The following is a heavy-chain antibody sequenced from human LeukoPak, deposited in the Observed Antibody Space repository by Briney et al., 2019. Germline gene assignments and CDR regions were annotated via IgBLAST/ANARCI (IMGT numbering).Heavy chain of an antibody. CDR1: GFTFSTST. Sequence: PGGSLRLSCAASGFTFSTSTMNWVRQAPGKGLEWVSSISGTSTYISYADSVQGQFTISRDNAKNSVHLQMHSLRAGDTAVYFCARELNYDGTVDIWGQGTMVSVSS. CDR2: ISGTSTYI. D-gene: IGHD4-23*01. CDR3: ARELNYDGTVDI. V-gene: IGHV3-21*01. J-gene: IGHJ3*02.